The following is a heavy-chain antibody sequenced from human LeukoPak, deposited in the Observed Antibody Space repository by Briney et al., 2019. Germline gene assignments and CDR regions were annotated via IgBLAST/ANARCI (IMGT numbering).Heavy chain of an antibody. V-gene: IGHV1-69*06. Sequence: ASVKVSCKASGGTFSSYAISWVRQAPGQGLAWMGRIIPIFGPANYAQKFQGRVTITADKSTSTAYMELSSLRSEDTAVYNCARGEMELNWFDPWGQGTLVTVSS. CDR1: GGTFSSYA. CDR2: IIPIFGPA. D-gene: IGHD1-7*01. J-gene: IGHJ5*02. CDR3: ARGEMELNWFDP.